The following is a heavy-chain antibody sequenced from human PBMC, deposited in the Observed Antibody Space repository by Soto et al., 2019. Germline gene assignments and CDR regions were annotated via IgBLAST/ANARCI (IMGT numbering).Heavy chain of an antibody. CDR2: TQSGSKSYI. V-gene: IGHV6-1*01. J-gene: IGHJ4*02. CDR3: ARYPPTMLHEFDY. CDR1: GDTVSNCGAA. Sequence: SQTLSLTFAISGDTVSNCGAAWNWIRQSPSRGLGWLGRTQSGSKSYIDYASSVKSRITISTDTSKNQFSLHLTSVTLEDTAVYYCARYPPTMLHEFDYWGQGIQVTVSS. D-gene: IGHD2-15*01.